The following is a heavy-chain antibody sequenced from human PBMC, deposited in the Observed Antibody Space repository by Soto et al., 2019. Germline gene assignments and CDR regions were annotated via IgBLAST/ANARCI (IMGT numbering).Heavy chain of an antibody. CDR1: GFSLSTTGMG. Sequence: QITLKESGPPLVKPTQTLTLTCTFSGFSLSTTGMGVGWIRQPPGKALEWLALIYWDGEKRYSPSLKNRLTITKDTSKNQVVLTMTNMDPVDTATYYCAHRPWYAFEPWGQGILVTVSS. V-gene: IGHV2-5*02. CDR2: IYWDGEK. J-gene: IGHJ5*02. CDR3: AHRPWYAFEP. D-gene: IGHD6-13*01.